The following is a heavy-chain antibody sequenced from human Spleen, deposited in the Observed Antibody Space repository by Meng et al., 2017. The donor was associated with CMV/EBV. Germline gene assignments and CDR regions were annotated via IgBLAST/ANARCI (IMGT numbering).Heavy chain of an antibody. CDR2: SNPSGST. V-gene: IGHV1-46*01. CDR3: ARGKNISAHGNEIDY. J-gene: IGHJ4*02. Sequence: SGYTLSSSYMHWVRQAPGQGLEWMGISNPSGSTTYAQKFQGRVTMTRDTSTSTVYMELSRLRSEDTALYYCARGKNISAHGNEIDYWGQGTLVTVSS. CDR1: GYTLSSSY. D-gene: IGHD6-13*01.